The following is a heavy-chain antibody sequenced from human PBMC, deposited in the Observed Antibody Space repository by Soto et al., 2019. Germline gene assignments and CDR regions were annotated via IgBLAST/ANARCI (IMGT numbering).Heavy chain of an antibody. D-gene: IGHD3-9*01. CDR3: ARSVGYFDWLSPYYFDY. Sequence: SETLSLTCTVSGGSIGSGGYYWSWIRQHPGKGLEWIGYIYYSGSTYYNPSLKSRVTISVDTSKNQFSLKLSSVTAADTAVYYCARSVGYFDWLSPYYFDYWGQGTLVTVSS. J-gene: IGHJ4*02. V-gene: IGHV4-31*03. CDR2: IYYSGST. CDR1: GGSIGSGGYY.